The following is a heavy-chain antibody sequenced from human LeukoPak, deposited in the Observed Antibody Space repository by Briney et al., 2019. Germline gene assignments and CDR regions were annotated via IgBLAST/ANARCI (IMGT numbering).Heavy chain of an antibody. Sequence: GGSLRLSCAASGFTFSSYAMSWVRQAPGKGLEWVSAISGSGGSTYYADSVKGRFTISRDNSKNTLYPQMNSLRAEDTAVYYCAKTEAYYYYYYGMDVWGQGTTVTVSS. CDR3: AKTEAYYYYYYGMDV. V-gene: IGHV3-23*01. CDR1: GFTFSSYA. CDR2: ISGSGGST. J-gene: IGHJ6*02.